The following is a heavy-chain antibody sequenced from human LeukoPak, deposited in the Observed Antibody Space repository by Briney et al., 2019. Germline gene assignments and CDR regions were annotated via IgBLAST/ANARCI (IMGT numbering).Heavy chain of an antibody. CDR1: GFAFSSYA. CDR2: ISGSGGNT. V-gene: IGHV3-23*01. Sequence: PGVSLRLSCAVSGFAFSSYAMNWVRQAPGKGLEWVSTISGSGGNTYYADSVKGRFTISRDNSKNTLYLQTNSLRAEDTAVYYCAKNRPPNMVPGVIIDPEPSAPDCFHYWGQGTLVTVSS. D-gene: IGHD3-10*01. CDR3: AKNRPPNMVPGVIIDPEPSAPDCFHY. J-gene: IGHJ4*02.